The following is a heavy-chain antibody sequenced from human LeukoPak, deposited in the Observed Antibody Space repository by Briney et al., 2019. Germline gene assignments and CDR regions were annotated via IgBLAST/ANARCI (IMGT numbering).Heavy chain of an antibody. CDR1: GFTFSSYS. Sequence: GGSLRLSCAASGFTFSSYSMNWVRQAPGKGLEWVSYISRSSSTINYADSVKGRFTISRDNAKNTLYLQMNSLRAEDTAVYYCAKHTGLRGDYWGQGTLVTVSS. CDR2: ISRSSSTI. J-gene: IGHJ4*02. CDR3: AKHTGLRGDY. V-gene: IGHV3-48*01. D-gene: IGHD3-16*01.